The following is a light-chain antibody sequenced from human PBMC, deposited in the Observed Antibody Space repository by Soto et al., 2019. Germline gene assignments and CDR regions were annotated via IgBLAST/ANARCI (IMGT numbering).Light chain of an antibody. CDR3: RSWDSSLSAYV. Sequence: QSVLTQPPSVSAAPGQKVTISCSGSRSNIGGNSVSWYQQLPGTAPKLLIYDDNKRPSGIPDRFSGSKSGTSATLGITGFQTGDEADYYCRSWDSSLSAYVFGTGTKVTVL. CDR2: DDN. J-gene: IGLJ1*01. V-gene: IGLV1-51*01. CDR1: RSNIGGNS.